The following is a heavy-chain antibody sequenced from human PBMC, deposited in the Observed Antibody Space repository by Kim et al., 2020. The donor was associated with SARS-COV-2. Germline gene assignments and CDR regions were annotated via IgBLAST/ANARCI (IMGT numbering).Heavy chain of an antibody. J-gene: IGHJ5*02. Sequence: YSPSFQGQVTTSADKSISAAYLQWSSLKASDTAMYYCARLGYSSGWDFDPWGQGTLVTVSS. CDR3: ARLGYSSGWDFDP. D-gene: IGHD6-19*01. V-gene: IGHV5-51*01.